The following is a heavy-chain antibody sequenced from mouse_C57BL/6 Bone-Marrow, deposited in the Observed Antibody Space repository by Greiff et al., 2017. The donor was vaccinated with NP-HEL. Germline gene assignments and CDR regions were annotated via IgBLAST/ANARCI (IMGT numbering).Heavy chain of an antibody. CDR1: GFTFSSYG. Sequence: EVKLMESGGDLVKPGGSLKLSCAASGFTFSSYGMSWVRQTPDKRLEWVATISSGGSYTYYPDSVKGRFTISRDNAKNTLYLQMSSLKSEDTAMYYCARRGYYSTTGFAYWGQGTLVTVSA. CDR3: ARRGYYSTTGFAY. V-gene: IGHV5-6*02. D-gene: IGHD2-5*01. CDR2: ISSGGSYT. J-gene: IGHJ3*01.